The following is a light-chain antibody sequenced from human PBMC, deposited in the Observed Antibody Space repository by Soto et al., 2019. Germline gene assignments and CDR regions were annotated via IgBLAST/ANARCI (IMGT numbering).Light chain of an antibody. J-gene: IGKJ1*01. CDR2: LGS. V-gene: IGKV2-28*01. Sequence: DIVMTQSPLALAVTPGEPASSSCRSSESLLHNNGYNYLDWYLQKPGQSPQLLIYLGSNRASGVPDRFSGSGSGTDFTLNISRVEAEDVGVYYCMQALQTRTFGQGSKGDVK. CDR1: ESLLHNNGYNY. CDR3: MQALQTRT.